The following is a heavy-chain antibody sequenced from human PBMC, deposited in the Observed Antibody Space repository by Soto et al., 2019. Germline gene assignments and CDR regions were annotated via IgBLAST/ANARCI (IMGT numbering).Heavy chain of an antibody. J-gene: IGHJ4*02. V-gene: IGHV3-23*01. CDR3: VLTARFPGSY. D-gene: IGHD1-1*01. CDR2: INTTGDTA. CDR1: GFTFSTYA. Sequence: EVQLLESGGDLVQPGGSLRLSCAASGFTFSTYAMSWVRQAPGKGLDWVSTINTTGDTAYYSASVKGRFTISRDNSKDTLFLQMNSLRAEDTVLYFCVLTARFPGSYLGQGTLVTVSS.